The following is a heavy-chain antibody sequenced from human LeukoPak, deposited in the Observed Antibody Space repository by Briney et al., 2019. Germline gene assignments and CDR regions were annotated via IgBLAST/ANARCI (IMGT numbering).Heavy chain of an antibody. J-gene: IGHJ4*02. D-gene: IGHD3-3*01. V-gene: IGHV3-49*04. CDR2: IRSKAYGGTT. Sequence: PGRSLRLSCTASGFTFGDYAMSWVRQAPGKGLEWVGFIRSKAYGGTTEYAASVKGRFTISRDDSKSIAYLQMNSLKTEDTAVYYCTRGPRDRDYDFWSGYEEYYFDYWGQGTLVTVPS. CDR1: GFTFGDYA. CDR3: TRGPRDRDYDFWSGYEEYYFDY.